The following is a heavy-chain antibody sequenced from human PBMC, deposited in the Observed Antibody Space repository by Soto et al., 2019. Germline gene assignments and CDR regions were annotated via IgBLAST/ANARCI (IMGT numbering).Heavy chain of an antibody. CDR1: GFTVSSNY. D-gene: IGHD3-3*01. J-gene: IGHJ6*03. CDR2: IYSGGST. V-gene: IGHV3-66*01. CDR3: ARCGRRALRFLEWLPPLMDV. Sequence: GGSLRLSCAASGFTVSSNYMSWVRQAPGKGLEWVSVIYSGGSTYYADSVKGRFNISRDNSKNTLYLQMNSLRAEDTAVYYCARCGRRALRFLEWLPPLMDVWGKGTTVTVSS.